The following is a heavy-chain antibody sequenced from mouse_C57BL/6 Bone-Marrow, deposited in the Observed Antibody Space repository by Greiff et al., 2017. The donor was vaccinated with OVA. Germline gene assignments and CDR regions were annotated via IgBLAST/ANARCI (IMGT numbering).Heavy chain of an antibody. Sequence: DVQLVESGGGLVQPGGSLKLSCAASGFTFSDYGMAWVRQAPRKGLEWVAFIRNLAYSIYYADTVTGRFTISRENAKNTLYLEMSSLRSEDTAMYYCARYSNYGAMDYWGQGTSVTVSS. CDR3: ARYSNYGAMDY. D-gene: IGHD2-5*01. V-gene: IGHV5-15*01. J-gene: IGHJ4*01. CDR2: IRNLAYSI. CDR1: GFTFSDYG.